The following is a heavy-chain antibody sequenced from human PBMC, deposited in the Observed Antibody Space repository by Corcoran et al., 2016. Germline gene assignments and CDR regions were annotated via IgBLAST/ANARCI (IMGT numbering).Heavy chain of an antibody. CDR3: AKDRLIVGSAYYFDY. Sequence: QVQLVESGGGVVQPGRSLRLSCAASGFTFSSYGMHWVRQAPGKGLEWVAVISYDGRNKYYADSVKGRFTISRNNSKNTLYLQMNSLRAEDKAVYYCAKDRLIVGSAYYFDYWGQGTLVTVSS. CDR2: ISYDGRNK. CDR1: GFTFSSYG. J-gene: IGHJ4*02. V-gene: IGHV3-30*18. D-gene: IGHD1-26*01.